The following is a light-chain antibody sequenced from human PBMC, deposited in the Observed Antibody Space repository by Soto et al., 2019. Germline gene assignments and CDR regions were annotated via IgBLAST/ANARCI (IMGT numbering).Light chain of an antibody. CDR1: SSNIGGYNI. CDR3: TSHAGSNNYV. Sequence: QSVLTQPASVSGSPGQSITISCSGTSSNIGGYNIVSWYQQHPGKAPKVIIYEGVKRPSGVSDRFSGSTSGVTASLTISGLQAEDEADYYCTSHAGSNNYVFGTGTKVTVL. J-gene: IGLJ1*01. V-gene: IGLV2-23*01. CDR2: EGV.